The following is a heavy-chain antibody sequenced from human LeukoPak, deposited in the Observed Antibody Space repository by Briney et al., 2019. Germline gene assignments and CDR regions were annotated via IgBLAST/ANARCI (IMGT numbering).Heavy chain of an antibody. Sequence: GGSLRLSCAASGFTFSSYGMHWVRQAPGKGLEWVAFIRNDGSNKYYADSVKGRFSISRDNSRNTLYLQMNSLRADDTAVYYCATKAVPRPRLYDAFDFWGQGTVVTVSS. CDR1: GFTFSSYG. CDR3: ATKAVPRPRLYDAFDF. V-gene: IGHV3-30*02. D-gene: IGHD2-15*01. CDR2: IRNDGSNK. J-gene: IGHJ3*01.